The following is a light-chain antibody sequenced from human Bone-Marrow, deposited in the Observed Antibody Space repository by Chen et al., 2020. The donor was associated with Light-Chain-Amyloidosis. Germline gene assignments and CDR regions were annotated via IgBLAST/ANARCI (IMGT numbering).Light chain of an antibody. CDR3: QQYYATPLT. CDR2: WAS. J-gene: IGKJ4*01. Sequence: IVMTQSPDSLAVSLGERATINCKSSQSVLYSSNNKNYLAWYQLRAGQPPKLLIYWASTRESGVPDRFSGSGSGTDFTLTISSLQAEDVAVYYCQQYYATPLTFGGGTKVEIK. CDR1: QSVLYSSNNKNY. V-gene: IGKV4-1*01.